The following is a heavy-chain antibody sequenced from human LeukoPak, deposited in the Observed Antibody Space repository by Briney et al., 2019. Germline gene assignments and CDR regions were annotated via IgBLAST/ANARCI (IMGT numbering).Heavy chain of an antibody. CDR1: GFTFSTYS. J-gene: IGHJ4*02. D-gene: IGHD2-15*01. Sequence: GGSLRLSCAASGFTFSTYSMNWVRQAPGKGLEWVSYISSSSSTIYYADSVKGRFTISRDNAKNSLHLQMNSLRDEDTAVYYCARGRYSSAGICTFDYSGQGALVSVS. CDR3: ARGRYSSAGICTFDY. V-gene: IGHV3-48*02. CDR2: ISSSSSTI.